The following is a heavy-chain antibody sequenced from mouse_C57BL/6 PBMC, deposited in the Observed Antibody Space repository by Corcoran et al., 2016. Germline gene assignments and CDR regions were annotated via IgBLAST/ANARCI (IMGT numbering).Heavy chain of an antibody. V-gene: IGHV3-6*01. J-gene: IGHJ4*01. CDR3: ARGGDGYARDY. Sequence: DVQLQESGPGLVKPSQSLSLTCSVTGYSITSGYYWNWIRQFPGNKLEWMGYISYDGSNNYNPSLKNRISITRDTSKNQFFLKLNSVTTEDTPTYYCARGGDGYARDYWGQGTSVTVSS. CDR1: GYSITSGYY. CDR2: ISYDGSN.